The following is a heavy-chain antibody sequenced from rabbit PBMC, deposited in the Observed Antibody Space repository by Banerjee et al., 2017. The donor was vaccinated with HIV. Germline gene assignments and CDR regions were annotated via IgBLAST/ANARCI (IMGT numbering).Heavy chain of an antibody. J-gene: IGHJ4*01. CDR3: ARAGEGGDGYLNL. Sequence: QSLEESGGDLVQPEGSLKLFCKASGFSFSSNYYMCWVRQAPGKGLEWIACINTATGKAVYASWAKGRFTISKTSSTTVTLQMTSLTVADTATYFCARAGEGGDGYLNLWGPGTLVTVS. V-gene: IGHV1S40*01. D-gene: IGHD5-1*01. CDR1: GFSFSSNYY. CDR2: INTATGKA.